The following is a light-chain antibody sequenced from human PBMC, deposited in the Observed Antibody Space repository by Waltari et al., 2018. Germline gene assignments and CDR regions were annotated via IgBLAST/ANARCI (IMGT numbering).Light chain of an antibody. CDR3: QSYDDTTNQV. V-gene: IGLV6-57*04. Sequence: NFMLTQPHSVSESPGKTVTISCTRSSGSIASYYVQWYQQRPGSAPTTVIYDDDLRPSGLPDRFSGSIDSSSNSASLTISGLKTEDEADYYCQSYDDTTNQVFGGGTKLTVL. J-gene: IGLJ2*01. CDR2: DDD. CDR1: SGSIASYY.